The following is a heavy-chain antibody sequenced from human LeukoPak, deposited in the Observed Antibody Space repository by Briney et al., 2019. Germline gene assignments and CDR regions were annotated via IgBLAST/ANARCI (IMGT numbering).Heavy chain of an antibody. J-gene: IGHJ5*02. CDR3: ARHSSGLLNWFDP. D-gene: IGHD6-19*01. Sequence: PSATLSLTCTVSGGSISSSSYYWGWLRQPPGKGLEWFGSIYYSRSTYYNPSPKSRVTISVETSKNQFSLKLSSVTAADTAVYYCARHSSGLLNWFDPWGQGTLVTVSS. V-gene: IGHV4-39*01. CDR1: GGSISSSSYY. CDR2: IYYSRST.